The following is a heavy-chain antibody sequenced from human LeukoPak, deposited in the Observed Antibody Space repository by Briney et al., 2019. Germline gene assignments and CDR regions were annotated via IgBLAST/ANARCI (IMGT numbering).Heavy chain of an antibody. V-gene: IGHV3-23*01. CDR1: GFTFTSYA. J-gene: IGHJ6*02. CDR3: AKVSEITIFGVVIYYGMDV. Sequence: GGSLRLSCAASGFTFTSYAMSWVRQAPGQGLEWVSAISASGGSTYYADSVKGRFTISRDNSKNTLYLQMNSLRAEDTAVYYCAKVSEITIFGVVIYYGMDVWGQGTTVTVSS. D-gene: IGHD3-3*01. CDR2: ISASGGST.